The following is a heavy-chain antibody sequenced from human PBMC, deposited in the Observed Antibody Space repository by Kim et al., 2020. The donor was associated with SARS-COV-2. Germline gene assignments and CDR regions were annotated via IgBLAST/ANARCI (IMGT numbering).Heavy chain of an antibody. CDR1: GGSFSGYY. J-gene: IGHJ3*02. CDR3: ARESGASWYALEGAFDI. Sequence: SETLSLTCAVYGGSFSGYYWSWIRQPPGKGLEWIGEINHSGSTNYNPSLKSRVTISVDTSKNQFSLKLSSVTAADTAVYYCARESGASWYALEGAFDIWGQGTMVTVSS. D-gene: IGHD2-2*01. CDR2: INHSGST. V-gene: IGHV4-34*01.